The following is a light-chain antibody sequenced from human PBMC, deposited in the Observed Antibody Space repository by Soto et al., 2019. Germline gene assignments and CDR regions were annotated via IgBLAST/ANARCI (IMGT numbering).Light chain of an antibody. CDR1: QGVSSW. CDR3: QQASSFPLT. Sequence: DIQMTQSPSSVSASVGDSVTITCRASQGVSSWLAWFQQQPGKAPKLLIYKATNLQTGVPSRFSGSGSDTDLTLTISNLQPEDFATYYCQQASSFPLTFGGGTKVQLK. J-gene: IGKJ4*01. CDR2: KAT. V-gene: IGKV1-12*01.